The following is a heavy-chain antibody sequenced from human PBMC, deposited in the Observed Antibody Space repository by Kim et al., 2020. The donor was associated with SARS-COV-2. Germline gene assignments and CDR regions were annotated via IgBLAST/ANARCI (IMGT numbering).Heavy chain of an antibody. CDR1: GFTFSSYA. J-gene: IGHJ4*02. D-gene: IGHD3-10*01. Sequence: GGSLRLSCAASGFTFSSYAIGWVRQAPGKGLEWVSAISGSGGSTYYADSVKGRFTISRDNSKNTLYLQINSLRAEDTGVYYCAKDGSGSYPYWGFDYWGQRNLVTVSS. CDR3: AKDGSGSYPYWGFDY. V-gene: IGHV3-23*01. CDR2: ISGSGGST.